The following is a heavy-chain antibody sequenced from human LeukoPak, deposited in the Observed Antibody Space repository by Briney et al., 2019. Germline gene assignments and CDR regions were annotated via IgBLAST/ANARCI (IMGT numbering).Heavy chain of an antibody. CDR1: GVSISSGGYY. V-gene: IGHV4-31*03. D-gene: IGHD2-2*01. J-gene: IGHJ4*02. CDR3: ARGYCSSTSCYYFDY. CDR2: IYYSGST. Sequence: SETLSLTCTVSGVSISSGGYYWSWIRQHPGKGLEWIGYIYYSGSTYYNPSLKSRVTISVDTSKNQFSLKLSSVTAADTAVYYCARGYCSSTSCYYFDYWGQGTLVTVSS.